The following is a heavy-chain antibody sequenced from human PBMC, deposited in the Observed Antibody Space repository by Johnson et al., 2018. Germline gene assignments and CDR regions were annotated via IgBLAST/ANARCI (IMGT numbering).Heavy chain of an antibody. V-gene: IGHV3-30-3*01. D-gene: IGHD1-26*01. CDR3: ARGGYSGSRGAFDI. J-gene: IGHJ3*02. CDR1: GFSFGSFA. CDR2: ISYDGNNK. Sequence: QVQLVQSGGGVVQPGRSLGLSCAASGFSFGSFAMHWVRQAPGKGLEWVAFISYDGNNKYYADSVKGRFTISRDNSNNRLYVQMNSLRAADTAVYYCARGGYSGSRGAFDIWGQGTMVTVSS.